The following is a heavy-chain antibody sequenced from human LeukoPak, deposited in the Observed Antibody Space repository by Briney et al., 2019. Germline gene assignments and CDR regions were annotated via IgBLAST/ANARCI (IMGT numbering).Heavy chain of an antibody. V-gene: IGHV3-74*01. CDR3: ARNPYCGGDCYSDPGYFDY. Sequence: GGSLRLSCAASGFTLSSYWMHWVRQAPGKGLVWVSRINSDGSSTSYADSVKGRFTISRDNAKNTLYLQMNSLRAEDTAVYYCARNPYCGGDCYSDPGYFDYWGQGTLVTVSS. CDR2: INSDGSST. CDR1: GFTLSSYW. D-gene: IGHD2-21*02. J-gene: IGHJ4*02.